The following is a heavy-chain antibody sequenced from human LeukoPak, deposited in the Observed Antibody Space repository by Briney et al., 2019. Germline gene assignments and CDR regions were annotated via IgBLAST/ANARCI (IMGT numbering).Heavy chain of an antibody. CDR2: INWNGGST. Sequence: PGGSLRLSCAASGFTFDDYGMSWVRQAPGKGLEWVSGINWNGGSTGYADSAKGRFTISRDNAKNSLYLQMNSLRAEDTALYYCAREKHCGGDCYAFDIWGQGTMVTVSS. CDR1: GFTFDDYG. D-gene: IGHD2-21*02. V-gene: IGHV3-20*04. J-gene: IGHJ3*02. CDR3: AREKHCGGDCYAFDI.